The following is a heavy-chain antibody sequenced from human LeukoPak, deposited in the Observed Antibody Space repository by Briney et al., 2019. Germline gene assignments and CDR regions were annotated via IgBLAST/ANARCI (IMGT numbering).Heavy chain of an antibody. V-gene: IGHV4-34*01. CDR1: GGPFSGYY. J-gene: IGHJ2*01. CDR3: ARAIYWNWYFDL. D-gene: IGHD2-15*01. Sequence: SETLSLTCAVYGGPFSGYYWSWIRQPPGKGLEWIGEINHSGSTNYNPSLKSRVTISVDTSKNQFSLKLSSVTAADTAVYYCARAIYWNWYFDLWGRGTLVTVSS. CDR2: INHSGST.